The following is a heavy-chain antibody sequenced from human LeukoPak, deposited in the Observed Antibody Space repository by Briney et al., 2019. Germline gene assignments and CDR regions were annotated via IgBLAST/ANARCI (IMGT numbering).Heavy chain of an antibody. CDR2: IYYSGST. D-gene: IGHD3-9*01. J-gene: IGHJ6*02. Sequence: PSETLSLTCTVSGCSISSYYWSWIRQPPGKGLEWIGYIYYSGSTNYNPSLKSRVTISVDTSKNQFSLKLSSVTAADPAVYYCARHLRYFDWLGYYYGMDVWGQGTTVTVSS. CDR1: GCSISSYY. CDR3: ARHLRYFDWLGYYYGMDV. V-gene: IGHV4-59*08.